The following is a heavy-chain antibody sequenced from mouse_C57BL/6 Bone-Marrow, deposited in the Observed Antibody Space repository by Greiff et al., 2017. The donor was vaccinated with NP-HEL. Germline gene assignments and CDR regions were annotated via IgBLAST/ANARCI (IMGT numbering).Heavy chain of an antibody. CDR3: ATLPCYYYESSYVRYAMDY. CDR2: IHPSDSDT. V-gene: IGHV1-74*01. D-gene: IGHD1-1*01. J-gene: IGHJ4*01. CDR1: GYTFTSYW. Sequence: VQLQQSGAELVKPGASAKVSCKASGYTFTSYWMHWVKQRPGQGLEWIGRIHPSDSDTNYNQKFKGKATLTVDKSSSTAYMQLSSLTSEDSAVYYCATLPCYYYESSYVRYAMDYGGQGTSVTVSS.